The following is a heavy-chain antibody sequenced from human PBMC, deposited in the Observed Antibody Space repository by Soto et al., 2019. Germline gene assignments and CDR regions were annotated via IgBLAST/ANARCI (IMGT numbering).Heavy chain of an antibody. CDR2: IIPIFGTA. CDR3: ARGRLGYSSSWEWFDP. J-gene: IGHJ5*02. D-gene: IGHD6-13*01. Sequence: QVQLVQSGAEVKKPGSSVKVSCKASGGAFSSYAISWVRQAPGQGLEWMGGIIPIFGTANYAQKFQGRLTITADESTSTAYMELSRLRSEDTAVYYCARGRLGYSSSWEWFDPWGQGTLVTVSS. V-gene: IGHV1-69*01. CDR1: GGAFSSYA.